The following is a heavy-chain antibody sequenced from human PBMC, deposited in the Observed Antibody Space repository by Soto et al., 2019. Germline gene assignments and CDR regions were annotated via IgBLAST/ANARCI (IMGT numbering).Heavy chain of an antibody. J-gene: IGHJ6*02. V-gene: IGHV3-53*02. Sequence: EVQMVETGGGLSQPGGSLRLSCAVSGFIVSSQYMTWARQAPGKGLEWVSVIYTGGSTHYADSARGRFTISEDSSKNTLYIQMRSLRAEDAAVYYCTTYTGYGMEDWGQGTKVTVSS. D-gene: IGHD3-16*01. CDR3: TTYTGYGMED. CDR2: IYTGGST. CDR1: GFIVSSQY.